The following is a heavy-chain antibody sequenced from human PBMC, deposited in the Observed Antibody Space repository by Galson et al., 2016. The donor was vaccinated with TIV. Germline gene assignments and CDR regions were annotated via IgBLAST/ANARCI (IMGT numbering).Heavy chain of an antibody. CDR2: IIGIFATP. CDR1: GVTFSSSA. J-gene: IGHJ4*01. Sequence: SVKVSCKASGVTFSSSAISWVRQAPGQGLEWMGGIIGIFATPNYAQKFQGRITITADESTSSTYMELSNLRSEDTAVYYCARAGVGAARDGGDYWGHGTLVTVCS. D-gene: IGHD6-6*01. CDR3: ARAGVGAARDGGDY. V-gene: IGHV1-69*13.